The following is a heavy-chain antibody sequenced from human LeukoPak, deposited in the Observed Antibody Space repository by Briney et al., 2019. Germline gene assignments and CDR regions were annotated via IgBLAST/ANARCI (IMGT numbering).Heavy chain of an antibody. D-gene: IGHD1-26*01. J-gene: IGHJ3*01. CDR1: GASINGYF. V-gene: IGHV4-59*01. Sequence: PSETLSLTCSVSGASINGYFWNWVRQTPEKRLEWIGYVSHTGATTSNPTLKSRVSITIDTSKSQISLTMTSVTAADSALYHCARDRRGSFYTFDLWGPGTIVSVS. CDR3: ARDRRGSFYTFDL. CDR2: VSHTGAT.